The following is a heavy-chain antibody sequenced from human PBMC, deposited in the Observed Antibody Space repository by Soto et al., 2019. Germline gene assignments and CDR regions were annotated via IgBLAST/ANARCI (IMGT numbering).Heavy chain of an antibody. D-gene: IGHD4-17*01. V-gene: IGHV1-18*01. CDR3: ARDWETTVTTQPDY. CDR1: GYTFTSYG. Sequence: QVQLVQSGAEVKKPGASVKVSCKASGYTFTSYGISWVRQAPGQGPEWMGWISAYNGNTNYAQKLQGRVTMTTDTSTTPAYMELRSLRSDDTAVYYCARDWETTVTTQPDYWGQGTLVTVSS. CDR2: ISAYNGNT. J-gene: IGHJ4*02.